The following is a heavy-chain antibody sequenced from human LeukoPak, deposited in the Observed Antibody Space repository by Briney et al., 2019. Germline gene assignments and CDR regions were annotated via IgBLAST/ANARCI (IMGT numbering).Heavy chain of an antibody. D-gene: IGHD6-19*01. V-gene: IGHV3-64*01. J-gene: IGHJ4*02. CDR2: ISSNGGST. Sequence: GGSLRLSCAASGFTFSSYAMHWVRQAPGKGLEYVSAISSNGGSTYYANSVKGRFTISRDNSKNTLYLQMGSLRAEDMAVYYWARVMAVAEYYCDSGGGGPRVTVPS. CDR3: ARVMAVAEYYCDS. CDR1: GFTFSSYA.